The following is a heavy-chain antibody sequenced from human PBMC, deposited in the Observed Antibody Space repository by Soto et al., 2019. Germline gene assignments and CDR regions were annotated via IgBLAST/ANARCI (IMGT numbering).Heavy chain of an antibody. CDR1: GYTLTELS. J-gene: IGHJ3*02. Sequence: ALVKVSCKVSGYTLTELSMHWVRQAPGKGLEWMGGFDPEDGETIYAQKFQGRVTMTEDTSTDTAYMELSSLRSEDTAVYYCATDRDYDILTGYYYRVAFDIWGQGTMVTVSS. V-gene: IGHV1-24*01. CDR3: ATDRDYDILTGYYYRVAFDI. CDR2: FDPEDGET. D-gene: IGHD3-9*01.